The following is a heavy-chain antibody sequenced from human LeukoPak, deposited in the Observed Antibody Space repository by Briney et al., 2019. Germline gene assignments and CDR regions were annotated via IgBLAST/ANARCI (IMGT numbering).Heavy chain of an antibody. CDR3: ARVENEDYDEDVSYFDL. Sequence: GGSLRLSCTASGFTFSDYDMSWIRQAPGKGLEWVSYISTGGSTVFYADSVKGRFTISRDNAKNSLFLQMNNLGAEDTALYYCARVENEDYDEDVSYFDLWGSGTPVTVSS. CDR1: GFTFSDYD. D-gene: IGHD3-3*01. CDR2: ISTGGSTV. J-gene: IGHJ2*01. V-gene: IGHV3-11*01.